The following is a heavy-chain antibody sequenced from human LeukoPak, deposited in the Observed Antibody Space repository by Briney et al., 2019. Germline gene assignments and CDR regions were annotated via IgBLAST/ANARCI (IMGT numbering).Heavy chain of an antibody. J-gene: IGHJ4*02. CDR3: ASRPRADMGPLDY. V-gene: IGHV3-23*01. CDR1: GFTFSSCA. CDR2: ITGDGTRT. Sequence: GGSLRLSCAASGFTFSSCAMTWVRQAPGKGLEWVASITGDGTRTYYTDSVKGRFTISRDNSKNTLYLQMNSLRADETAIYYCASRPRADMGPLDYWGQGTLVTLST. D-gene: IGHD1-14*01.